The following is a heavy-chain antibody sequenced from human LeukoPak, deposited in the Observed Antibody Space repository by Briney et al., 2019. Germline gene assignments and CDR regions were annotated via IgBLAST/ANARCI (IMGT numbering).Heavy chain of an antibody. Sequence: QPGVSLRLSCAASGVIFGSYAMAWVRQAPGKGLERVSFISGSGANTDYADSVKGRFTISRDNSENTLSLQMNSLRVDDTAIYFCAKASQWLRGGYLDSWGQGILLSVSS. V-gene: IGHV3-23*01. J-gene: IGHJ4*02. D-gene: IGHD5-12*01. CDR1: GVIFGSYA. CDR2: ISGSGANT. CDR3: AKASQWLRGGYLDS.